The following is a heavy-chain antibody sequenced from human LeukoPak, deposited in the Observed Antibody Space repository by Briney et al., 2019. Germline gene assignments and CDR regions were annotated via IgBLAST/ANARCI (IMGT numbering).Heavy chain of an antibody. J-gene: IGHJ6*03. V-gene: IGHV4-61*02. CDR2: IYSSGST. CDR1: GGSISSVSYD. D-gene: IGHD2-2*01. Sequence: SETLSLTCTVSGGSISSVSYDWSWIRQPAGKGLELIGRIYSSGSTKYNPCRKTRVTVSVDTSKNQFSLKLSSVTAEDTAVYYCARVRRYCTSTSCYQGIGDYHYYYYMDVWGKATTVTVSS. CDR3: ARVRRYCTSTSCYQGIGDYHYYYYMDV.